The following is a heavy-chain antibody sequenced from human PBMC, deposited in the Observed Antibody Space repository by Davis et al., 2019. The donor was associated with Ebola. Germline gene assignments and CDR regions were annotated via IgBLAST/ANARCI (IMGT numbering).Heavy chain of an antibody. Sequence: MPGGSLRLSCSVSGYSITSGFFWCWIRQPPGKGLEWTANIYHSGSTYYNPSLKSRVSISVDRSKNQFSLELSSMTAADTAVYYCARVRPTVAAAGSFDYWGRGTLVTVSS. V-gene: IGHV4-38-2*02. J-gene: IGHJ4*02. D-gene: IGHD6-13*01. CDR2: IYHSGST. CDR1: GYSITSGFF. CDR3: ARVRPTVAAAGSFDY.